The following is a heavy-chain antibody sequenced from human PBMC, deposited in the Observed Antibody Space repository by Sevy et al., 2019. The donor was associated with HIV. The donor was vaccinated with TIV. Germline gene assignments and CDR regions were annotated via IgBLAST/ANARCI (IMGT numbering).Heavy chain of an antibody. Sequence: GGSLRLSCAASGFTFSSYWMHWVRQAPGKGLVWVSRINSDGSSTSYADSVKGRFTISRDNAKNTLYLQMNSLRAEDTAVYYCARGSYNAFLEWLLWVGWFDPWGQRTLVTVSS. CDR2: INSDGSST. CDR1: GFTFSSYW. CDR3: ARGSYNAFLEWLLWVGWFDP. J-gene: IGHJ5*02. V-gene: IGHV3-74*01. D-gene: IGHD3-3*02.